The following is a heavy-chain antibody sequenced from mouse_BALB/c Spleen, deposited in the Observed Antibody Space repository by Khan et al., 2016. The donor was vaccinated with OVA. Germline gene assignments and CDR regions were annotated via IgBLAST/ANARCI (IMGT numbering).Heavy chain of an antibody. CDR1: GFTFNTYA. V-gene: IGHV10-1*02. J-gene: IGHJ3*01. CDR3: VRQGYGYSWFVY. CDR2: IKNKSNNYAT. Sequence: EVKLLESGGGLVQPKGSLKLSCAASGFTFNTYAMNWVRQAPGKGLEWVARIKNKSNNYATYYADSVKDRFTISRDDSQSMLYLQMNNVKTEDTAMYYCVRQGYGYSWFVYWDQGTLVTVSA. D-gene: IGHD2-2*01.